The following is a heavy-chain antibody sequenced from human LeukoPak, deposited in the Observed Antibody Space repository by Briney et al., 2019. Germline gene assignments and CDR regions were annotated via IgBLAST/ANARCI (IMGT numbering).Heavy chain of an antibody. D-gene: IGHD1-26*01. CDR2: INPNSGGT. CDR3: AREFRSGYVDY. J-gene: IGHJ4*02. Sequence: GASVKVSCKASGYTFTSYGISWVRQAPGQGLEWMGWINPNSGGTNYAQKFQGRVTMTRDTSISTAYMELSRLRSDDTAVYYCAREFRSGYVDYWGQGTLVTVSS. V-gene: IGHV1-2*02. CDR1: GYTFTSYG.